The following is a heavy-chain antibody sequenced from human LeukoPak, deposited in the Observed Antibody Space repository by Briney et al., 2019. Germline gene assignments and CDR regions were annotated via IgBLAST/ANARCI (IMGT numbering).Heavy chain of an antibody. CDR2: IYYSGST. V-gene: IGHV4-39*01. CDR1: GGSISSSSYY. D-gene: IGHD5-18*01. Sequence: PSETLSLTCTVSGGSISSSSYYWGWSRQPPGKGLEWIGSIYYSGSTYYNPSLKSRVTISVDTSKNQFSLKLSSVTAADTAVYYCARRPYSYGPYYFDYWGQGTLVTVSS. J-gene: IGHJ4*02. CDR3: ARRPYSYGPYYFDY.